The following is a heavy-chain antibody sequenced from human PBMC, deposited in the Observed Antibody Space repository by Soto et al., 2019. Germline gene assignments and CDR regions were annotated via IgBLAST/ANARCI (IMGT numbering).Heavy chain of an antibody. Sequence: SETLSLTCTVSGGSISSGVYYWSWIRQHPGKGLEWIGYIYYSGITYYNPSLKSRVTISVDTSKNQFSLKLSSVTAADTAVYYCARALRRASIHVWGQGTTVTVSS. D-gene: IGHD1-26*01. CDR1: GGSISSGVYY. V-gene: IGHV4-31*03. CDR3: ARALRRASIHV. J-gene: IGHJ6*02. CDR2: IYYSGIT.